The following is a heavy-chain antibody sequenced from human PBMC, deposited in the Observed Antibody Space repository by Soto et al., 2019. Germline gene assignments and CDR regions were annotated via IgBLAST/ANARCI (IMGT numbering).Heavy chain of an antibody. CDR2: ISMDGSNK. D-gene: IGHD5-18*01. CDR1: GFTFSGLA. J-gene: IGHJ6*02. CDR3: ARDGEIQPSTSSYSYGMAV. V-gene: IGHV3-30-3*01. Sequence: QVQLVESGGAVFQPGGSLKPPCPAFGFTFSGLAMRWVPKAPGKGLGWVAVISMDGSNKYYADSVKGRFTISRDNSKNTLYLQMNSLRAEDTAVYYCARDGEIQPSTSSYSYGMAVWGQGTTVTVSS.